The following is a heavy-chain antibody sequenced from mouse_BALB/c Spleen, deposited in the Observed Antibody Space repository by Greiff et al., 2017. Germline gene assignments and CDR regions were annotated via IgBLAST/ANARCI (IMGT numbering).Heavy chain of an antibody. J-gene: IGHJ3*01. D-gene: IGHD2-2*01. Sequence: VKLMESGAELMKPGASVKISCKATGYTFSSYWIEWVKQRPGHGLEWIGEILPGSGSTNYNEKFKGKATFTADTSSNTAYMQLSSLTSEDSAVYYCARAGGYDEAWFAYWGQGTLVTVSA. CDR1: GYTFSSYW. V-gene: IGHV1-9*01. CDR3: ARAGGYDEAWFAY. CDR2: ILPGSGST.